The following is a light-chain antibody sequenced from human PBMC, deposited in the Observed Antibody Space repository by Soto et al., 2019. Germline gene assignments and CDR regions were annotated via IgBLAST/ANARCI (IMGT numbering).Light chain of an antibody. CDR2: KAS. Sequence: DIQMTQSPSTLSASVGDRVTITCRASQSISTWLAWYQQKPGKAPQVLIYKASTLESGVPSRFSGSGSGTEFILTISSLQPDDFAVYYCQQYSAYPWTFGQGTKV. J-gene: IGKJ1*01. CDR1: QSISTW. V-gene: IGKV1-5*03. CDR3: QQYSAYPWT.